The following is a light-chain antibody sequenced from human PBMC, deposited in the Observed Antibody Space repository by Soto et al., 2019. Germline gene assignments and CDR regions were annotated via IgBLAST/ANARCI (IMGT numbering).Light chain of an antibody. CDR1: QGISSA. CDR3: QQLNSYPFT. V-gene: IGKV1-13*02. Sequence: IQMTQSPSTLSASVGDRVTITCRASQGISSALAWYQHKPGRPPRVLIYDASSLQSGVPSRFSGSESGTDCTLTISSLQPEDSATYYCQQLNSYPFTFGQGTRLEIK. J-gene: IGKJ5*01. CDR2: DAS.